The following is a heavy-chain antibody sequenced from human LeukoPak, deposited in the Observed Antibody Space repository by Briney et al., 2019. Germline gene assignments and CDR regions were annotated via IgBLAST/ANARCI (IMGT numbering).Heavy chain of an antibody. V-gene: IGHV4-59*12. J-gene: IGHJ4*02. CDR1: GGSISSYY. CDR2: IYYSGST. Sequence: PSETLSLTCTVSGGSISSYYWSWIRQPPGKGLEWIGYIYYSGSTNYNPSLKSRVTISVDTSKNQFSLKLSSVTAADTAVYYCARGGIMITFGGVIVPLPLDYWGQGTLVTVSS. CDR3: ARGGIMITFGGVIVPLPLDY. D-gene: IGHD3-16*02.